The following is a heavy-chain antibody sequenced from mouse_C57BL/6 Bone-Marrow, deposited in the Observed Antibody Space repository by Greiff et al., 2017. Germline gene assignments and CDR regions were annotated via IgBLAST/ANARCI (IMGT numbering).Heavy chain of an antibody. J-gene: IGHJ4*01. CDR3: ARRGQHRLRDAMDY. CDR2: ISSGGSYT. V-gene: IGHV5-6*02. Sequence: EVMLVESGGDLVKPGGSLKLSCAASGFTFSSYGMSWVRQTPDKRLEWVATISSGGSYTYYPDSVKGRFTISRDNAKNTLYLQMRSLKSEDAAMYDCARRGQHRLRDAMDYWGQGTSVTVSS. D-gene: IGHD3-2*02. CDR1: GFTFSSYG.